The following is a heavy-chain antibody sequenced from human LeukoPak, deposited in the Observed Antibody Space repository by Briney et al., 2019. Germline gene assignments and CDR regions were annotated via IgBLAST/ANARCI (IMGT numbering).Heavy chain of an antibody. CDR1: GFTFSTFA. Sequence: GGSLRLSCAASGFTFSTFAMSWVRQAPGKGLESVSIISASGGSTYYADSVKGRFTISRDNSKNTLYLQMNSLRAEDTAVYYCASRQYDILTGYDGALDIWGQGTMVTVSS. D-gene: IGHD3-9*01. CDR2: ISASGGST. V-gene: IGHV3-23*01. CDR3: ASRQYDILTGYDGALDI. J-gene: IGHJ3*02.